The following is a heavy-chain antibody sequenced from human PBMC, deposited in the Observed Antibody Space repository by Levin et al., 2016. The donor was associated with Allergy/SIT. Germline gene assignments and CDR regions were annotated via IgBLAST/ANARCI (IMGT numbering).Heavy chain of an antibody. CDR2: INTDGSQA. V-gene: IGHV3-7*01. J-gene: IGHJ5*02. Sequence: GGSLRLSCAASGFPLSAYWMHWVRQAPDKGLEWVAKINTDGSQAYYVDSVKGRFTISRDNAKNSLFLQMSSLRAEDTSLYYCTRPGYKGGLGFQAWGQGTLVTVSS. CDR3: TRPGYKGGLGFQA. CDR1: GFPLSAYW. D-gene: IGHD5-12*01.